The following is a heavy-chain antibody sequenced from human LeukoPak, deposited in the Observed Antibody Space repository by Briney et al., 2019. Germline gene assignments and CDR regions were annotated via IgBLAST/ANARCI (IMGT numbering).Heavy chain of an antibody. V-gene: IGHV3-9*01. CDR2: ISWNSVSI. CDR3: AKGGGSSSWYGHWFDS. CDR1: GFTFDDYA. Sequence: GGSLRLSCAASGFTFDDYAIHWVRQAPGKGLEWVSGISWNSVSIGYADSVKGRFTISRDNAKNSLYLQMNSLRAEDTALYFCAKGGGSSSWYGHWFDSWGQGTLVTVSS. J-gene: IGHJ5*01. D-gene: IGHD6-13*01.